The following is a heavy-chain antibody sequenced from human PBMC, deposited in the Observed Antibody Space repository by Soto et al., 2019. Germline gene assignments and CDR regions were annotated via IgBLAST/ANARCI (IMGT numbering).Heavy chain of an antibody. Sequence: SETLSLTCAVYGGSFSGYYWSWIRQPPGKGLEWIGEINHSGSTNYNPSLKSRVTISVDTSKNQFSLKLSSVTAADTAVYYCAGSMVRGVIPRVEDVWGQGTTVTVSS. J-gene: IGHJ6*02. CDR3: AGSMVRGVIPRVEDV. V-gene: IGHV4-34*01. CDR2: INHSGST. D-gene: IGHD3-10*01. CDR1: GGSFSGYY.